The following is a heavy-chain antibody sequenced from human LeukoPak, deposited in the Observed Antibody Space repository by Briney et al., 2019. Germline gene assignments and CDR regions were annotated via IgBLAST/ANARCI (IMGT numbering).Heavy chain of an antibody. CDR3: ARGLITGAAGTYYYYGMDV. J-gene: IGHJ6*02. V-gene: IGHV3-64*01. CDR1: GFIFSRYG. CDR2: ISNSGGST. Sequence: SGGSLILSCVASGFIFSRYGMHWVRQAPGKGLEYVSAISNSGGSTYYANSVKGRFTISRDNSKNTLYLQMGSLRGEDMAVYYCARGLITGAAGTYYYYGMDVWGQGTTVTVSS. D-gene: IGHD6-13*01.